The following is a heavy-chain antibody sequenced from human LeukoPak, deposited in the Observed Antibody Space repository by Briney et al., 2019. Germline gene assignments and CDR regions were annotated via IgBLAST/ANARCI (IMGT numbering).Heavy chain of an antibody. CDR2: FDPEDGET. D-gene: IGHD3-10*01. CDR3: AAYYYGSGSYFFDY. J-gene: IGHJ4*02. V-gene: IGHV1-24*01. CDR1: GYTLAELS. Sequence: VASVKVSCKVSGYTLAELSMHWVRQAPGKGLEWMGGFDPEDGETIYAQKFQGRVTMTEDTSTDTAYMELSSLRSEDTAVYYCAAYYYGSGSYFFDYWGQGTLVTVSS.